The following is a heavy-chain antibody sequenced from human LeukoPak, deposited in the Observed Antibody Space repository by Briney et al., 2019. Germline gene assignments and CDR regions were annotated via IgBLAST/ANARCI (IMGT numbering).Heavy chain of an antibody. CDR3: ARACSGSYNFLYYYYYMDV. CDR2: MNPNSGNT. Sequence: GASVTVSCKASGYTFTSYDINWVRQAAGQGLEGMGWMNPNSGNTGYAQKFQGRVTMTRNTSISTVYMELSSLRSEDTAVYYCARACSGSYNFLYYYYYMDVWGKGTTVTISS. D-gene: IGHD3-10*02. CDR1: GYTFTSYD. J-gene: IGHJ6*03. V-gene: IGHV1-8*01.